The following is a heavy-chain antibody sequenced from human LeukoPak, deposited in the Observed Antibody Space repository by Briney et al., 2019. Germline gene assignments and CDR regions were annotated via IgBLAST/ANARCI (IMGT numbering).Heavy chain of an antibody. Sequence: VASVKVSCKASGYTFTSYDINWVRQATGQGLEWMGWTNPNSGNTGYAQKFQGRVTMTRNTSISTAYMELSSLRSEDTAVYYCARGGIAAAGLDYWGQGTLVTVSS. CDR3: ARGGIAAAGLDY. J-gene: IGHJ4*02. D-gene: IGHD6-13*01. V-gene: IGHV1-8*01. CDR2: TNPNSGNT. CDR1: GYTFTSYD.